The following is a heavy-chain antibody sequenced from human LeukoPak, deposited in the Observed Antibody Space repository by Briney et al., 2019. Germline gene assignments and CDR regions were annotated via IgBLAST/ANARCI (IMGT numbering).Heavy chain of an antibody. CDR3: DRSNYYASEGRFDP. J-gene: IGHJ5*02. CDR2: VYYSRST. V-gene: IGHV4-31*03. Sequence: PSETLSLTCTVSGGSVRSGNYYGNSIRQHPGKSLEWIGYVYYSRSTSYNPSLRSRVTISVTFKNQCSLKMTSVTAADTAVYYCDRSNYYASEGRFDPWGQGTLVTVSS. D-gene: IGHD3-10*01. CDR1: GGSVRSGNYY.